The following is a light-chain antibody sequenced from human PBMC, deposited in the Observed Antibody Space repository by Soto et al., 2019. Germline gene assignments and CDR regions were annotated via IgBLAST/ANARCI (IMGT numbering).Light chain of an antibody. V-gene: IGKV1-5*01. Sequence: DIQMTQSPSTLSASVGDRVTITCRASQSISSWLAWYQQKPGKAPKLLIYDASSLNSGVPSRFSGSGSGTDFTFTISRLQPEDIATYYCQQYENLPTFGQGTRLE. CDR1: QSISSW. CDR2: DAS. CDR3: QQYENLPT. J-gene: IGKJ5*01.